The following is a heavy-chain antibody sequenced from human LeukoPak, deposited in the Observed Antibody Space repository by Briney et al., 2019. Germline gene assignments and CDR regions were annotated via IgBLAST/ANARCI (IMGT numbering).Heavy chain of an antibody. V-gene: IGHV1-69*13. J-gene: IGHJ4*02. CDR3: ARDQGNGDYHFDY. D-gene: IGHD4-17*01. CDR1: GGTFSSYA. CDR2: IIPIFGTA. Sequence: SVKVSCKDSGGTFSSYAISWVRQAPGQGLEWMGGIIPIFGTANYAQKFQGRVTITADESTSTAYMELSSLRSEDTAVYYCARDQGNGDYHFDYWGQGTLVTVSS.